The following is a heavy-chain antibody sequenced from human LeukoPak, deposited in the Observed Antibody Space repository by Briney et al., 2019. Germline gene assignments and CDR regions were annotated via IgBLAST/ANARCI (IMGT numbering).Heavy chain of an antibody. V-gene: IGHV4-59*08. CDR3: ARRAVAGPNWFDP. D-gene: IGHD6-19*01. Sequence: PSETLSLTCTVSGGSISSYYWSWIRQPPGKGLEWIGYISYSGSANYNPSLKSRVTISVDTSKNQFSLKLSSVTAADTAVYYCARRAVAGPNWFDPWGQGTLVTVSS. CDR1: GGSISSYY. CDR2: ISYSGSA. J-gene: IGHJ5*02.